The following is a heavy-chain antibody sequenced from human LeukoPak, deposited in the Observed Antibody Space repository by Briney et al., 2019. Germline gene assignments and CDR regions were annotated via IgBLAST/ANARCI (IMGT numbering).Heavy chain of an antibody. CDR2: IYTSGST. CDR1: GGSISSYY. V-gene: IGHV4-4*09. CDR3: ATLRPGYYFDY. J-gene: IGHJ4*02. Sequence: SEALSLTCTVSGGSISSYYWSWIRQPPGKGLEWIGYIYTSGSTNYNPSLKSRVTISVDTPKNQFSLKLSSVTAADTAVYYCATLRPGYYFDYWGQGTLVTVSS.